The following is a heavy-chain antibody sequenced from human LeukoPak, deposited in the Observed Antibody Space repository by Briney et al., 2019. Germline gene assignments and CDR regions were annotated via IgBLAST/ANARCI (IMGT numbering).Heavy chain of an antibody. CDR2: MYYSGST. CDR1: GGSISSYY. V-gene: IGHV4-59*01. J-gene: IGHJ4*02. D-gene: IGHD4-23*01. CDR3: ARNSGYFDY. Sequence: PSETLSLTCTVSGGSISSYYWSWIRQPPGKGLEWIGYMYYSGSTNYNPSLKSRVTISVDTSKNQFSLKLSSVTAADTAVYYCARNSGYFDYWGQGTLVTVSS.